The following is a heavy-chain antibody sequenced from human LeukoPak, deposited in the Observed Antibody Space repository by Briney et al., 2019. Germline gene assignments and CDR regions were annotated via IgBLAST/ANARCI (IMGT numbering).Heavy chain of an antibody. J-gene: IGHJ4*02. CDR3: ARDTNFGYSSGWPRNPHFDY. D-gene: IGHD6-19*01. V-gene: IGHV3-11*04. Sequence: PGGSLRLSCAASGFTVSSNYMSWVRQAPGKGLEWVSYISSSGSTIYYADSVKGRFTISRDNAKNSLYLQMNSLRAEDTAVYYCARDTNFGYSSGWPRNPHFDYWGQGTLVTVSS. CDR1: GFTVSSNY. CDR2: ISSSGSTI.